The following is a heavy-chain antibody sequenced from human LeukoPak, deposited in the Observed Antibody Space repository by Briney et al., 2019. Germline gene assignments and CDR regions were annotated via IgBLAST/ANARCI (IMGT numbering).Heavy chain of an antibody. CDR3: ARVNPLMAPGAFDI. CDR2: IKQDGSEK. CDR1: GFTFSSYS. D-gene: IGHD2-8*01. V-gene: IGHV3-7*04. J-gene: IGHJ3*02. Sequence: GSLSLSCAASGFTFSSYSMNWIRQAPGKGLEWVANIKQDGSEKYYVDSVRGRFTISRDNAKKSLYLQMNSLRAEDTAVYYCARVNPLMAPGAFDIWGQGTMVTVSS.